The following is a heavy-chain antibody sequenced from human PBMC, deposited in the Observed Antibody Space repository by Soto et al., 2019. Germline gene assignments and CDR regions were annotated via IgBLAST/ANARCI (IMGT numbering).Heavy chain of an antibody. CDR3: ARVGGGLASLGYYGMDV. D-gene: IGHD3-10*01. CDR2: INPNSGGT. J-gene: IGHJ6*02. Sequence: GASVKVSCKASGYTFIGYYIHWVRQAPGQGLEWMGWINPNSGGTNYAQRFQGWVTMTRDRSISTAYMELSRLKSADTGVYYCARVGGGLASLGYYGMDVWGQGTTVTVSS. V-gene: IGHV1-2*04. CDR1: GYTFIGYY.